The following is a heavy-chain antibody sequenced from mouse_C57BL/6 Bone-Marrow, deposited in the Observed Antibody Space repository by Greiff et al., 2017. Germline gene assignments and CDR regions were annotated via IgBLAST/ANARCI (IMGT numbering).Heavy chain of an antibody. CDR1: GYTFTGYW. CDR2: ILPGSGST. J-gene: IGHJ2*01. Sequence: QVQLQQSGAELMKPGASVKLSCKATGYTFTGYWIEWVKQRPGHGLEWIGEILPGSGSTNYNEKFKGKATFTAATSSNTAYMQLSSLTTEDSAIYYCAILYYDYDREYYFDYWGQGTTLTVSS. CDR3: AILYYDYDREYYFDY. V-gene: IGHV1-9*01. D-gene: IGHD2-4*01.